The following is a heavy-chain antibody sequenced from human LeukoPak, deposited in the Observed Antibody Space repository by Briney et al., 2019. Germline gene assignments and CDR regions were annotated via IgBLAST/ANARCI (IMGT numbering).Heavy chain of an antibody. D-gene: IGHD6-13*01. V-gene: IGHV1-69*04. J-gene: IGHJ6*02. CDR3: ARDSVAAVIHYYYYGMDV. CDR1: GGTFSSYA. CDR2: IIPILGVA. Sequence: SVKVSCKASGGTFSSYAISWVRQAPGQGLEWMGRIIPILGVANYAQKFQGRVTITADKSTSTAYMELSSLRSEDTAVYYCARDSVAAVIHYYYYGMDVWGQGTTVTVSS.